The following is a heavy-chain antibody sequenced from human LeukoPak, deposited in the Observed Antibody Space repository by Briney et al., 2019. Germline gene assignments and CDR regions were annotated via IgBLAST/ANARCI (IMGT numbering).Heavy chain of an antibody. J-gene: IGHJ5*02. CDR3: AREGIAAAASGGNWFDP. D-gene: IGHD6-13*01. V-gene: IGHV1-46*03. CDR2: INPSGGST. CDR1: GHTFTSYY. Sequence: ASVKVSCKASGHTFTSYYMHWVRQAPGQGLEWMGIINPSGGSTSYAQKFQGRVTMTRDTSTSTVYMELSSLRSEDTAVYYCAREGIAAAASGGNWFDPWGQGTLVTVSS.